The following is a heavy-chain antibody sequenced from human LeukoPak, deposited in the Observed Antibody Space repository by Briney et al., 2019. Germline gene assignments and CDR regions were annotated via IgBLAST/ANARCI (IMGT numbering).Heavy chain of an antibody. J-gene: IGHJ4*02. CDR3: ARNDLYSSSHHYDY. V-gene: IGHV4-31*03. CDR2: IYYSGST. CDR1: GGSISSGGHY. Sequence: SETLSLTCTVSGGSISSGGHYWSWIRQHPGKGLEWIGYIYYSGSTYYNPSLKSRVTISVDTSKNQFSLKLSSVTAADTAVYYCARNDLYSSSHHYDYWGQGTLVTVSS. D-gene: IGHD6-6*01.